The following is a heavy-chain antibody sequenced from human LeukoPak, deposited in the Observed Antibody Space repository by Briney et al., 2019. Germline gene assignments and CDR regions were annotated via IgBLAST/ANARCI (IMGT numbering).Heavy chain of an antibody. CDR1: GYTFTGHY. J-gene: IGHJ4*02. D-gene: IGHD3-22*01. CDR2: INPNSGGT. V-gene: IGHV1-2*02. CDR3: ARVRSDYYDSSGYYLDDEFDY. Sequence: ASVKVSCKASGYTFTGHYMHWVRQAPGQGLEWMGWINPNSGGTNYAQKFQGRVTMTRDTSISTAYMELSRLRSDDTAVYYCARVRSDYYDSSGYYLDDEFDYWGQGTLVTVSS.